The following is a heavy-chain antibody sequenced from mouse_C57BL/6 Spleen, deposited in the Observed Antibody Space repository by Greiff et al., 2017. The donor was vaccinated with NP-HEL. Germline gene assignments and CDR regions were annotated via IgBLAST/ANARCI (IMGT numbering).Heavy chain of an antibody. CDR3: ARAGIYRISKDWYFDV. CDR1: GYTFTSYW. D-gene: IGHD1-3*01. V-gene: IGHV1-50*01. CDR2: IDPSDSYT. J-gene: IGHJ1*03. Sequence: VQLQQPGAELVKPGASVKLSCKASGYTFTSYWMQWVKQRPGQGLEWIGEIDPSDSYTNYNQKFKGKATLTVDTSSSTAYMQLSSLTSEDSAVYYCARAGIYRISKDWYFDVWGTGTTVTVSS.